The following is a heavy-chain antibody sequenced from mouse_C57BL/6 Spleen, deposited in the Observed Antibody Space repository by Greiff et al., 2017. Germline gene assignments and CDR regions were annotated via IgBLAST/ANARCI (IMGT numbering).Heavy chain of an antibody. CDR2: IDPSDSYT. V-gene: IGHV1-59*01. CDR3: AREGNPYAMDY. J-gene: IGHJ4*01. Sequence: QVQLQQSGAELVRPGTSVKLSCKASGYTFTSYWMHWVKQRPGQGLEWIGVIDPSDSYTNYNQKFKGKATLTVDTSSSTAYMQLSSLTSEDSAVYYCAREGNPYAMDYWGQGTSVTVSS. D-gene: IGHD2-1*01. CDR1: GYTFTSYW.